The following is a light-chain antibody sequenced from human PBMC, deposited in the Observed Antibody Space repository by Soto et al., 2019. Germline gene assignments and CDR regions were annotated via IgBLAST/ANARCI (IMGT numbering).Light chain of an antibody. Sequence: NFMLTQPHSVSESPGQTVTISCTRSSGSIASNYVQWYQQRPGSAPTTVIYEDNQRPSGVPDRFSGSIDSASNSASLTISGLKTEDEAYYYCQSDDSSNVVFGGGTKLTVL. CDR1: SGSIASNY. CDR2: EDN. J-gene: IGLJ2*01. CDR3: QSDDSSNVV. V-gene: IGLV6-57*04.